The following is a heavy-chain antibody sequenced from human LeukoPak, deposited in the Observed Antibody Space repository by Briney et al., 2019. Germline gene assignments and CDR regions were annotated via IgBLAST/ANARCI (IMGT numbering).Heavy chain of an antibody. V-gene: IGHV3-30*03. CDR2: ISNDGTIQ. Sequence: QSGRSLRLSCAVSGFTFNTYGIHWVRQAPGKGLEWLAVISNDGTIQYYADSVKGRFTISRDNSRNIMNLQTDSLRPEDTALYYCARAMVRGVIPYWGQGTLVTVSS. D-gene: IGHD3-10*01. CDR3: ARAMVRGVIPY. CDR1: GFTFNTYG. J-gene: IGHJ4*02.